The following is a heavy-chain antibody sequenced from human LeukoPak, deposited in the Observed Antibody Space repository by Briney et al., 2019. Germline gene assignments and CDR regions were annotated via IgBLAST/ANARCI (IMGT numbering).Heavy chain of an antibody. V-gene: IGHV3-21*04. Sequence: SVKGRFTISRDNAKNSLYLQMKSLRAEDTAVYYCAKDGRTFDYWGQGTLITVSS. CDR3: AKDGRTFDY. J-gene: IGHJ4*02. D-gene: IGHD1-14*01.